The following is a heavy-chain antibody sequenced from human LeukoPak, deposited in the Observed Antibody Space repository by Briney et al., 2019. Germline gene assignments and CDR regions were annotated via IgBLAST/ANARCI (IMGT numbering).Heavy chain of an antibody. CDR2: IRYEGSNK. V-gene: IGHV3-30*02. D-gene: IGHD6-19*01. CDR3: AKQYSSGWYLFDY. CDR1: GFTFSSYG. Sequence: GGSLRLSCAASGFTFSSYGMHWVRQAPGKGLEWVAFIRYEGSNKYYADSVKGRFTISRDNSKNTLYLQMNSLRAEDTAVYYCAKQYSSGWYLFDYWGQGTLVTVSS. J-gene: IGHJ4*02.